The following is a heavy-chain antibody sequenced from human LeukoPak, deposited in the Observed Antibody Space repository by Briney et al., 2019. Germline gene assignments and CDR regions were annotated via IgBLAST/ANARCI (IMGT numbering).Heavy chain of an antibody. D-gene: IGHD3-22*01. CDR1: GYTFTGYY. CDR3: ARVEFDGYYYSSGYFDY. V-gene: IGHV1-2*02. Sequence: ASVKVSCKASGYTFTGYYMHWVRQAPGQGLEWMGWINPNSGGTNYAQKFQGRVTMTRDTSISTAYMELSRLRSDDTAVYYCARVEFDGYYYSSGYFDYWGQGTLVTVSS. J-gene: IGHJ4*02. CDR2: INPNSGGT.